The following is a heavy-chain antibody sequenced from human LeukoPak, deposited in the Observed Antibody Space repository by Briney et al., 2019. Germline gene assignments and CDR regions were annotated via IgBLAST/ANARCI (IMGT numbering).Heavy chain of an antibody. J-gene: IGHJ5*02. D-gene: IGHD6-19*01. V-gene: IGHV4-34*01. CDR2: INHSGST. Sequence: PSETLSLTCAVYGGSFSGYYWSWIRQPPGKGLEWIGEINHSGSTNYNPSLKSRVTISVDTSKSQFSLKLSSVTAADTAVYYCARRYSSGWSYNWFDPWGQGTLVTVSS. CDR3: ARRYSSGWSYNWFDP. CDR1: GGSFSGYY.